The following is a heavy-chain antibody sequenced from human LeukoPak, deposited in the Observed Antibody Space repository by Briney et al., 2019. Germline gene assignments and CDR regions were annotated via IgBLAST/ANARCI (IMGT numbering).Heavy chain of an antibody. V-gene: IGHV4-4*07. CDR2: IYASGST. D-gene: IGHD3-3*01. Sequence: SETPSLTCTVSGGSISSYYWSWIRQPPGKGLEWVGRIYASGSTNYNPSLKSRVTMSVDTSKNQFSLKVNSVTAADTAVYYCARAEDYDFWSGSEKYYYYMDVWGKGTTVTVSS. CDR1: GGSISSYY. CDR3: ARAEDYDFWSGSEKYYYYMDV. J-gene: IGHJ6*03.